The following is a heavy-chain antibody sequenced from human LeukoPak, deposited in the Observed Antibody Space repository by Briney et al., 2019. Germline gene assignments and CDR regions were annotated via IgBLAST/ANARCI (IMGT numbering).Heavy chain of an antibody. D-gene: IGHD3-22*01. CDR1: GFIFSNYA. CDR2: ITGNGGST. Sequence: PGGSLRLSCAASGFIFSNYAMSWFRQAPGKGLEWASTITGNGGSTYYADSVRGRFTISRDNSKNTLSLQMSRLRAEDSATYYCAKHHDSSGYYEYFDYWGQGTLVTVSS. J-gene: IGHJ4*02. V-gene: IGHV3-23*01. CDR3: AKHHDSSGYYEYFDY.